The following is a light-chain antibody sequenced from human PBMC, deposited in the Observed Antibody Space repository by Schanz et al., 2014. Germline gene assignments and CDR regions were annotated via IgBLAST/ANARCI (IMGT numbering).Light chain of an antibody. CDR1: QSLLYSSHNKNY. V-gene: IGKV4-1*01. J-gene: IGKJ4*01. Sequence: IVMTQSPASLAVSLGERATIHCKPSQSLLYSSHNKNYLAWYQQKPGQPPKLLIYWASTRESGVPDRFSGGGSGTDFTLTISSLQAEDVAVYYCQQYYSSPLTFGGGTKVEIK. CDR3: QQYYSSPLT. CDR2: WAS.